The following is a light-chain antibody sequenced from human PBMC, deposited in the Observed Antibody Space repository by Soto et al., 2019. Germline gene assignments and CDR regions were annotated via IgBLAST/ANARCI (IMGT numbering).Light chain of an antibody. CDR2: VAS. CDR3: QQTDIFPFT. Sequence: DIQMTQSPSSVSASVGDRVTITCRASQGIGTWLAWYQQKPGKAPNLLISVASILQSGVPSRFSGSGSGTDFTLTISSLQPEDFARYYCQQTDIFPFTLGGGTKVDIK. V-gene: IGKV1-12*02. J-gene: IGKJ4*01. CDR1: QGIGTW.